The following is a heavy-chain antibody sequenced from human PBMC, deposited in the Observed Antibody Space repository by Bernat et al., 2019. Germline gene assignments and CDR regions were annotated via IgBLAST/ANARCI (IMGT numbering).Heavy chain of an antibody. J-gene: IGHJ4*02. CDR2: IYHSGST. CDR1: GFSITTSNW. CDR3: AKFGGLVADDY. D-gene: IGHD3-10*01. V-gene: IGHV4-4*02. Sequence: QVHLQESGPGLVKPSGTLSLTCAVSGFSITTSNWWTWVRQPPGQGLEWIGEIYHSGSTNYNPSLKSRVTISVDKSKNQLSLKLNSVTAADTAVYYCAKFGGLVADDYWGQGTLVTVSS.